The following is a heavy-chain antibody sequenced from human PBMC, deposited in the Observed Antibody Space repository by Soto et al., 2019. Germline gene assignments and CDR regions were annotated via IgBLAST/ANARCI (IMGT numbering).Heavy chain of an antibody. D-gene: IGHD4-17*01. Sequence: SETLALTCAVSGGSISSGGYSWSWIRQPPGKGLEWIGYIYHSGSTYYNPSLKSRVTISVDRSKNQFSLKLSSVTAADTAVYYCARAGATVSTIIDYWGQGTLVTVSS. CDR3: ARAGATVSTIIDY. J-gene: IGHJ4*02. CDR2: IYHSGST. CDR1: GGSISSGGYS. V-gene: IGHV4-30-2*01.